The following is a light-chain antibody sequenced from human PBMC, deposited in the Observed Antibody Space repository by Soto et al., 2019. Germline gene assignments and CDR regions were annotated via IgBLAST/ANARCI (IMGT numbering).Light chain of an antibody. CDR2: GAS. Sequence: EIVLTQYPATLSVSPGERATLSCRASQSVSSNLAWYQQKPGQAPRLLIYGASTRATGIPVRFSGSGSGTEFTLTISSLQSEDFAVYYCQQYDKWPPTFGQGTKVDI. CDR1: QSVSSN. J-gene: IGKJ1*01. CDR3: QQYDKWPPT. V-gene: IGKV3-15*01.